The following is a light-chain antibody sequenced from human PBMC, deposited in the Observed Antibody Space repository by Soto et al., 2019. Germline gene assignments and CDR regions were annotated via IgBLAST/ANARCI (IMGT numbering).Light chain of an antibody. CDR1: QTISSW. CDR3: HQDNNYPLV. CDR2: KAS. Sequence: IQITFSPATLSGTVGYKFVITCRACQTISSWLAWYQQKPGKAPKLLIYKASTLKSGVPSRFSGSGTGTDFTLTIGCLQSEDFATLYCHQDNNYPLVLGGGTKVDI. V-gene: IGKV1-5*03. J-gene: IGKJ4*01.